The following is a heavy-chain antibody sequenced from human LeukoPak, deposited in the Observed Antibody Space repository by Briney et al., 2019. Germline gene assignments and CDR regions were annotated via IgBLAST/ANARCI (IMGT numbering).Heavy chain of an antibody. J-gene: IGHJ4*02. Sequence: SGRSLRLSCAASGFTFSSYAMHWVRQAPGKGLEWVAVISYDGSNKYYADSVKGRFTISRDNSMNTLYLQMNSLRAEDTAVYYCARDPIGYYYDSSGYYQFDYWGQGTLVTVSS. CDR3: ARDPIGYYYDSSGYYQFDY. D-gene: IGHD3-22*01. CDR2: ISYDGSNK. V-gene: IGHV3-30-3*01. CDR1: GFTFSSYA.